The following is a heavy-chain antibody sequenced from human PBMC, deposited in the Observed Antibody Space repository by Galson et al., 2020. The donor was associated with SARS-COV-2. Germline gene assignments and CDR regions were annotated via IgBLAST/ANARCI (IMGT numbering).Heavy chain of an antibody. D-gene: IGHD1-26*01. Sequence: SETLSLTCTVSGASISSYFWSWIRQPPGKGLEWIGYMYYRGSTSYNPSLKSRVTISADTSKNEFSLKLTSVTAADTAVYYCARESTPYSGSYRPFDYWGQGILVTVSS. CDR2: MYYRGST. CDR1: GASISSYF. CDR3: ARESTPYSGSYRPFDY. V-gene: IGHV4-59*01. J-gene: IGHJ4*02.